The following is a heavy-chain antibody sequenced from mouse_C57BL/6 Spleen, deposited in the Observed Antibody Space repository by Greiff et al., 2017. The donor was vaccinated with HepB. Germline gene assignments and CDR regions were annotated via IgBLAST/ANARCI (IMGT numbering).Heavy chain of an antibody. V-gene: IGHV1-22*01. Sequence: EVQLQESGPELVKPGASVKMSCKASGYTFTDYNMHWVKQSHGKSLEWIGYINPNNGGTNYNQKFKGKATLTVNKSSSTAYMELRSLTSEDSAVYYCARYPGSYYFDYWGQGTTLTVSS. CDR3: ARYPGSYYFDY. CDR2: INPNNGGT. CDR1: GYTFTDYN. J-gene: IGHJ2*01.